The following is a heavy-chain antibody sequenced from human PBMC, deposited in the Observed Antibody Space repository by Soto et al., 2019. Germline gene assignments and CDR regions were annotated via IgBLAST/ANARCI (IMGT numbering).Heavy chain of an antibody. J-gene: IGHJ4*02. D-gene: IGHD2-21*01. Sequence: QVPLVQSGAEVKRPGSSVKVSCEASGGTSTIYTITWVRQAPGQGLAWMGRIVPMLGITNYGRNFQGRVKFTADTSTGTAYMELSSLRFDDTAMYYCATEKYGAGRVVVFHWGQGTQVTVSS. CDR1: GGTSTIYT. CDR3: ATEKYGAGRVVVFH. CDR2: IVPMLGIT. V-gene: IGHV1-69*08.